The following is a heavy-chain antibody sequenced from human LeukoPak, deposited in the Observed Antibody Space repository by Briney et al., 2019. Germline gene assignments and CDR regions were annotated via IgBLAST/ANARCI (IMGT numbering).Heavy chain of an antibody. CDR1: GGSISSYY. CDR3: AGHHPRNTVGF. V-gene: IGHV4-59*08. CDR2: ISDIGSI. Sequence: SETLSLTCTVSGGSISSYYWSWIRQAPGKGLEWIAYISDIGSINYNPSLKSRVTISLDTSKSQFSLKLSSVTAADTAVYYCAGHHPRNTVGFWGQGTLVTVSS. D-gene: IGHD2/OR15-2a*01. J-gene: IGHJ4*02.